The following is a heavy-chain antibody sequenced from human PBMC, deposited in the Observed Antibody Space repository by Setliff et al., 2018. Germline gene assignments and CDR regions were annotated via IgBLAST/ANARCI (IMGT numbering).Heavy chain of an antibody. CDR2: ISATGGST. D-gene: IGHD3-10*01. CDR3: AKDYGSGSYAFDF. J-gene: IGHJ4*02. CDR1: GFTFSRYA. V-gene: IGHV3-23*01. Sequence: LGGSLRLSCAATGFTFSRYAMSWVRQAPGKGLEWVSAISATGGSTYYADSVKGRFTISRDNSKNMLYLQMNSLRAEDTALYYCAKDYGSGSYAFDFWGQGNLVTVSS.